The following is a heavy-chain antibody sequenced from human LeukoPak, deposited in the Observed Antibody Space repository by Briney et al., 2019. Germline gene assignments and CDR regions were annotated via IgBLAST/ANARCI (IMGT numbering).Heavy chain of an antibody. V-gene: IGHV4-34*01. D-gene: IGHD4-17*01. J-gene: IGHJ4*02. CDR1: GGSFSGYY. Sequence: PSETLSLTCAVYGGSFSGYYWSWIRQPPGKGLEWIGEINHSGSTNYNPSLKSRVTISVDTSKNQFSLKLSSVTAADTAVYYCARGRVDDYGDSVDDYWGQGTLVTVSS. CDR2: INHSGST. CDR3: ARGRVDDYGDSVDDY.